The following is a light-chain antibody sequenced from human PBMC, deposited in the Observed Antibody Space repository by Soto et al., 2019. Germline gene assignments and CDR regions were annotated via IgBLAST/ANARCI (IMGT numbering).Light chain of an antibody. J-gene: IGLJ1*01. Sequence: QSVLTQPASVSGSPGQSITISCTETSSDVGDYKHVSWYQHHPGKAPKLMIYEVSNRPSGVSNRFSGSKSGYTASLTISGLQAEDEGDYYCNSQRHSGIRVFGTGTKVTV. CDR1: SSDVGDYKH. CDR3: NSQRHSGIRV. CDR2: EVS. V-gene: IGLV2-14*01.